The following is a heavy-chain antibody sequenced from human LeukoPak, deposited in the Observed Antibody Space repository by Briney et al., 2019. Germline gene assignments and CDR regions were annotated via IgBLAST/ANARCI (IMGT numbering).Heavy chain of an antibody. CDR2: IYHSGST. CDR3: ARHDFWSDPEYYFDY. J-gene: IGHJ4*02. Sequence: NTSETLSLTCAVSGYSISSGYYWGWIRQPPGKGLEWIGSIYHSGSTYYNPSLKSRVTISVDTSKNQFSLKLSSVTAADTAVYYCARHDFWSDPEYYFDYWGQGTLVTVSS. CDR1: GYSISSGYY. D-gene: IGHD3-3*01. V-gene: IGHV4-38-2*01.